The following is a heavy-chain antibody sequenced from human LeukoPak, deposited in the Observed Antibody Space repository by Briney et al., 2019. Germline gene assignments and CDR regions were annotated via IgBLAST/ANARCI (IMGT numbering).Heavy chain of an antibody. J-gene: IGHJ4*02. Sequence: PGGSLRLSCVASGFTFGSHAMNWVRQAPGQGLEWVSSISRNSLYMYYADSLKGRFTISRGNAKNSLYLQMDSLRAEDTAVYYCARDKVGHDFWSGYSDFWGQGTLVTVSS. CDR2: ISRNSLYM. V-gene: IGHV3-21*06. D-gene: IGHD3-3*01. CDR3: ARDKVGHDFWSGYSDF. CDR1: GFTFGSHA.